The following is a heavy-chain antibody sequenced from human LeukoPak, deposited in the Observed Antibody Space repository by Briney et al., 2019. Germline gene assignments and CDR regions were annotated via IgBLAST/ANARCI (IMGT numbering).Heavy chain of an antibody. CDR2: INPNTRNP. D-gene: IGHD3-10*01. J-gene: IGHJ2*01. CDR1: GYTFTNYA. CDR3: ARGSGSYSYWHFDL. V-gene: IGHV7-4-1*02. Sequence: GASVKVSCKASGYTFTNYAMNWVRQAPGQGLEWMGWINPNTRNPTYAQGFTGRFVFSLDTSVSTAYPQISSLEAEDTAVYYCARGSGSYSYWHFDLWGRGSLVTVSS.